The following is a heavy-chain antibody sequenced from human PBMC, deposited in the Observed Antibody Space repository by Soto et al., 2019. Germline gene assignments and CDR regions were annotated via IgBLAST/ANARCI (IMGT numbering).Heavy chain of an antibody. CDR3: VRDGTKTLRDWFDP. D-gene: IGHD1-1*01. CDR2: TYATGTT. CDR1: GASISGFY. J-gene: IGHJ5*02. V-gene: IGHV4-4*07. Sequence: SETLSLTCTVSGASISGFYWSWVRKSAGKGLEWIGRTYATGTTDYNPSLKSRVMMSVDTSKKQFSLKLRSVTAADTAVYYCVRDGTKTLRDWFDPWGQGISVTVSS.